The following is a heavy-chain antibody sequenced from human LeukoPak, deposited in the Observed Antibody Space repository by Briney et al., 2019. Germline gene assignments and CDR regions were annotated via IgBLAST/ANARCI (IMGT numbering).Heavy chain of an antibody. CDR3: TTDGGWACSSTSCYPRNWFDP. CDR1: GFTFSNAW. Sequence: GGALRLSCAASGFTFSNAWMSWVRQAPGKGLEWVGHIKSKTDGETTDYAAPVKSRFTISRDDSKNTLYLQMNSLKTEDTAVYYCTTDGGWACSSTSCYPRNWFDPWGQGTLVTVSS. D-gene: IGHD2-2*01. V-gene: IGHV3-15*01. CDR2: IKSKTDGETT. J-gene: IGHJ5*02.